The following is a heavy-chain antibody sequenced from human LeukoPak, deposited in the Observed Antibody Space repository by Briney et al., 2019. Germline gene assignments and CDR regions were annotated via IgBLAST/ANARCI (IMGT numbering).Heavy chain of an antibody. CDR2: IYHSGST. D-gene: IGHD3-22*01. CDR1: GGSISSGGYS. J-gene: IGHJ4*02. V-gene: IGHV4-30-2*01. CDR3: AREDSSGYYFDY. Sequence: SQTLSLTCAVSGGSISSGGYSWSWIRQPPGKGLEWIGYIYHSGSTYYNPSLKSRVTISVVRSKNQFSLKLSSVTAADTAVYYCAREDSSGYYFDYWGQGTLVTVAS.